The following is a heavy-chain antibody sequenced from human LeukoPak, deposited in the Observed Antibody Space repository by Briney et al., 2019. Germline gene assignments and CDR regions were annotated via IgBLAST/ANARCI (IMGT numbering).Heavy chain of an antibody. CDR2: IYYSGST. J-gene: IGHJ4*02. V-gene: IGHV4-59*12. CDR1: GGSISSYY. D-gene: IGHD2-2*02. CDR3: ARGGPAAIGDLFDY. Sequence: TSETLSLTCTVSGGSISSYYWSWIRQPPGKGLEWIGYIYYSGSTNYNPSLKSRVTISVDTSKNQFSLKLSSVTAADTAVYYCARGGPAAIGDLFDYWGQGTLVTVSS.